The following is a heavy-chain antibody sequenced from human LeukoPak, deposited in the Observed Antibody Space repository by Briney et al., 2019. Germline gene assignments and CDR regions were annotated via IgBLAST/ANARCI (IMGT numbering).Heavy chain of an antibody. Sequence: ASVKVSCTASGYTFTSYYMHWVRQAPGQGLEWMGIINPSGGSTSYAQKFQGRVTMTRDTSTSTVYMELSSLRSEDTAVYYCARVSITGATWDSIDYWGQGTLVTVSS. CDR2: INPSGGST. V-gene: IGHV1-46*01. J-gene: IGHJ4*02. D-gene: IGHD1-20*01. CDR3: ARVSITGATWDSIDY. CDR1: GYTFTSYY.